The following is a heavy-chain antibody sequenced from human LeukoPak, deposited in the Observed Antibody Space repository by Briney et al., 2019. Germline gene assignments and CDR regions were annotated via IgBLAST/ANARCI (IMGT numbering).Heavy chain of an antibody. D-gene: IGHD3/OR15-3a*01. CDR2: RNPNSGNT. Sequence: GASVKVSCKASGYTFTSYDINWVRQATGQGLEWMGWRNPNSGNTGYAQKFQGRVTMTMNTSITTAYMELSSLRSDDTAVYYCARALSWTTDSYYYMDVWGKGTSVTVSS. CDR3: ARALSWTTDSYYYMDV. J-gene: IGHJ6*03. V-gene: IGHV1-8*01. CDR1: GYTFTSYD.